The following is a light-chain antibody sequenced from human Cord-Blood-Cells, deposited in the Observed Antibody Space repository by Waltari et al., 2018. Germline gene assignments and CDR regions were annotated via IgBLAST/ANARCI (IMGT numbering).Light chain of an antibody. J-gene: IGLJ3*02. Sequence: QSALTQPASVSGSPGQSITISCTGTRREVGGYNYVPWSQPHPGKAPKLMIYEVSNRPSGVSNRFSGSKSGNTASLTISGLQAEDEADYYCSSYTSSSTRVFGGGTKLTVL. V-gene: IGLV2-14*01. CDR1: RREVGGYNY. CDR3: SSYTSSSTRV. CDR2: EVS.